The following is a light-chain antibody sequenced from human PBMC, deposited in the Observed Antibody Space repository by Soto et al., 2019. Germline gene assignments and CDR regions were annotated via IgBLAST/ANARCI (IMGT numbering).Light chain of an antibody. CDR3: QTWGTGILV. J-gene: IGLJ2*01. Sequence: QLVLTQSPSAYASLEASVKLTCSLSSGHSSYAIAWHQQQPEKGPRYLMKLNSDGSHSKGDGIPDRFSGSSSGAERYLTISSLQSEDEADYYCQTWGTGILVFGGGTKLTVL. CDR2: LNSDGSH. CDR1: SGHSSYA. V-gene: IGLV4-69*01.